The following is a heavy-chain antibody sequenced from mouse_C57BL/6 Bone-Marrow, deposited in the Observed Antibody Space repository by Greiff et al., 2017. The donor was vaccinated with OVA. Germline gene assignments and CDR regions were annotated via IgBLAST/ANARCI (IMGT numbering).Heavy chain of an antibody. CDR3: ARRYLYYFDY. Sequence: EVHLVESGGGLVKPGGSLKLSCAASGFTFSDYGMHWVRQAPEKGLEWVAYISSGSSTIYYADTVKGRFTISRDNAKNTLFLQMTSLRSEDTAMYYCARRYLYYFDYWGQGTTLTVSS. CDR2: ISSGSSTI. CDR1: GFTFSDYG. D-gene: IGHD2-14*01. J-gene: IGHJ2*01. V-gene: IGHV5-17*01.